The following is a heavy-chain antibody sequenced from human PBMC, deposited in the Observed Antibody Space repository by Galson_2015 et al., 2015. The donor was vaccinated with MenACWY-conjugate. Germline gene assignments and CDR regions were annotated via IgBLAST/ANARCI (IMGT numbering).Heavy chain of an antibody. Sequence: SLRLSCAASGSTFRNYWMTWVRQAPGKGLEWVACIKKDGSEKYYVDSVKGRFTISRDNAKNSLYLEMNSLRVEDTAVYSCARGHYGMDVWGQGTTVTASS. V-gene: IGHV3-7*03. J-gene: IGHJ6*02. CDR3: ARGHYGMDV. CDR1: GSTFRNYW. CDR2: IKKDGSEK.